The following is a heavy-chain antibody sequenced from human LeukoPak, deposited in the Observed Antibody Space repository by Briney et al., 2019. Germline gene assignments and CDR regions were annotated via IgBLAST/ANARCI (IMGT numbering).Heavy chain of an antibody. CDR3: ARRGRGSWVGGFLDY. V-gene: IGHV4-39*01. D-gene: IGHD6-13*01. J-gene: IGHJ4*02. CDR2: IYYSGST. CDR1: GASISSNDYY. Sequence: RPSETLSLTCTVSGASISSNDYYWGWIRQPPGKGLEWIGSIYYSGSTYYNPSLQSRVTISVDTSKNQFSLKLTSVTAADTAVYYCARRGRGSWVGGFLDYWGQGTLVPVSS.